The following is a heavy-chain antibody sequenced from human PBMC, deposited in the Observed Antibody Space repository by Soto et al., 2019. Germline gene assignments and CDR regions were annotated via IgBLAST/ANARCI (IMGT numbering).Heavy chain of an antibody. Sequence: PETLSHTCTVSGGSIRSSTNFWGWGRQPPGKGLEWIGSIYYSGSTYYNPSLKSRVTISVDTSKNHFSLKLSSVTAADTAVYYCAKHLGESYFDCWGQGTLVS. V-gene: IGHV4-39*01. CDR1: GGSIRSSTNF. CDR3: AKHLGESYFDC. J-gene: IGHJ4*02. CDR2: IYYSGST.